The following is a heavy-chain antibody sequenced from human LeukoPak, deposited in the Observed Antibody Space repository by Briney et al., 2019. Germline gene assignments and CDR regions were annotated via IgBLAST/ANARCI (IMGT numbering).Heavy chain of an antibody. CDR3: AREASAMIVVAYYFGY. J-gene: IGHJ4*02. CDR2: IIPIFGTA. D-gene: IGHD3-22*01. V-gene: IGHV1-69*05. CDR1: GGTFSSYA. Sequence: SVKVSCKASGGTFSSYAISWVRQAPGQGLEWMGRIIPIFGTANYAQKFQGRVTITTDESTSTAYMELSSLRSEDTAVYYCAREASAMIVVAYYFGYWGQGTLVTVSS.